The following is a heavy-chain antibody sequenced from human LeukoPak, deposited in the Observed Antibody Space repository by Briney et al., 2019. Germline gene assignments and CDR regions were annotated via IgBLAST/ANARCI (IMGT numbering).Heavy chain of an antibody. CDR3: AGEGDGYPNDAFDI. D-gene: IGHD5-24*01. Sequence: GGSLRLSCAASGFTFSSYAMHWVRQAPGKGLEWVAVISYDGSNKYYADSVKGRFTISRDKSKNTLYLQMNSLRAEDTAVYYCAGEGDGYPNDAFDIWGQGTMVTVSS. CDR2: ISYDGSNK. CDR1: GFTFSSYA. J-gene: IGHJ3*02. V-gene: IGHV3-30-3*01.